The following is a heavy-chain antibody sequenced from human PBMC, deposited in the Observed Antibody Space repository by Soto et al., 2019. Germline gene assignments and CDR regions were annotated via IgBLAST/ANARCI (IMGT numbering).Heavy chain of an antibody. CDR3: ARDQGDCWSGFRHFDY. V-gene: IGHV1-18*01. CDR1: GYTFTSYG. J-gene: IGHJ4*02. D-gene: IGHD3-3*01. CDR2: ISAYNGNT. Sequence: ASVKVSCKASGYTFTSYGISWVRQAPGQGLEWMGWISAYNGNTNYAQKLQGRVTMTTDTSTSTAYMELRSLRSDDTAVYYCARDQGDCWSGFRHFDYWGQGTLVTVSS.